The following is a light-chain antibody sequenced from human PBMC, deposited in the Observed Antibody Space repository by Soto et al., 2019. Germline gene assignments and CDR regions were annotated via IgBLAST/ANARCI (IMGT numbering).Light chain of an antibody. CDR2: GAS. CDR1: QSVSSSY. CDR3: QHYGSSPGYT. Sequence: EIVLTQSPGTLSLSPGERATLSCRASQSVSSSYLAWYQQKPGQAPRLLIYGASNRATGIPDRFSGSGSGTDFTLTISRLEPEDFAVYYCQHYGSSPGYTFGQGNKLEIK. V-gene: IGKV3-20*01. J-gene: IGKJ2*01.